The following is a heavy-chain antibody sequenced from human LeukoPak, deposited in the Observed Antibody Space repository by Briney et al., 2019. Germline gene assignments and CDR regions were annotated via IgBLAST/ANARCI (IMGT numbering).Heavy chain of an antibody. Sequence: PGGSLRLSCAASGFTFSTYATHWVRQAPGKGLEYVSAISSNGGSTYYANSVKGRFTISRDNSKNTLYLQMNSLRAEDTAVYYCARGSSSGWRRDFQHWGQGTLVTVSS. CDR1: GFTFSTYA. CDR3: ARGSSSGWRRDFQH. CDR2: ISSNGGST. V-gene: IGHV3-64*01. D-gene: IGHD6-19*01. J-gene: IGHJ1*01.